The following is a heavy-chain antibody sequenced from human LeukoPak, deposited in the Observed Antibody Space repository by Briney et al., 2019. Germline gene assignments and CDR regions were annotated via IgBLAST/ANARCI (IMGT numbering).Heavy chain of an antibody. Sequence: PGGSLRLSCAASGFTFSDYSMDWVRQAPGKGLKWVSYISSGAVTIYYSDPVKGRFTISRDNGKNSLYLQMNSLRDEDTAVYFCARGDRDGYNYLFDSWGQGTLVTVSS. D-gene: IGHD5-24*01. CDR1: GFTFSDYS. J-gene: IGHJ4*02. CDR2: ISSGAVTI. CDR3: ARGDRDGYNYLFDS. V-gene: IGHV3-48*02.